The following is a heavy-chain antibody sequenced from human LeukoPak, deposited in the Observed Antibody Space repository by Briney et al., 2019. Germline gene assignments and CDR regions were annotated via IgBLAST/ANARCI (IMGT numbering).Heavy chain of an antibody. V-gene: IGHV3-15*01. CDR2: IRSEANGGTT. CDR1: GFTFRNAW. Sequence: GGSLRLSCAASGFTFRNAWMSWVRQAPGKGLEGVGRIRSEANGGTTDYAAPVKGRFTISRDNSKNTLFVQMNSLRVEDTAVYYCARDGVVGISSWFSIFDYWGQGILVTVSS. CDR3: ARDGVVGISSWFSIFDY. D-gene: IGHD3-22*01. J-gene: IGHJ4*02.